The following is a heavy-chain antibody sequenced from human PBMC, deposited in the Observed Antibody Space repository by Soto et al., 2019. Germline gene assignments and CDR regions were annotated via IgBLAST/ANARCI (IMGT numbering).Heavy chain of an antibody. CDR3: AKDGSSSSWYDHYYYMDV. J-gene: IGHJ6*03. CDR1: GFTFSSYG. D-gene: IGHD6-13*01. V-gene: IGHV3-30*18. CDR2: ISYDGSNK. Sequence: GGSLRLSCAASGFTFSSYGMHWVRQAPGKGLEWVAVISYDGSNKYYADSVKGRFTISRDNSKNTLYLQMNSLRAEDTAVYYCAKDGSSSSWYDHYYYMDVWGKGTTVTVSS.